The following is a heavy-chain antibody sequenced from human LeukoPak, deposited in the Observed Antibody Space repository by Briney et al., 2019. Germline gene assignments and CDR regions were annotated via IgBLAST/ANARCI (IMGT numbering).Heavy chain of an antibody. CDR1: GYSISSGYY. D-gene: IGHD6-6*01. J-gene: IGHJ4*02. CDR2: IYHSEST. Sequence: SETLSLTCAVSGYSISSGYYWGWIRQPPGKGLEWIGSIYHSESTYYNPSLKSQVTISVDTSKNQFSLKLSSVTAADTAVYYCARHHGYSSSSHYFDYWGQGTLVTVSS. V-gene: IGHV4-38-2*01. CDR3: ARHHGYSSSSHYFDY.